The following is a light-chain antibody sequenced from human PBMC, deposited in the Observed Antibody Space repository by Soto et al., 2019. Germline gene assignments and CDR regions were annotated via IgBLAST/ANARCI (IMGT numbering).Light chain of an antibody. CDR3: QQSYSTPWT. CDR1: QSISSS. J-gene: IGKJ1*01. V-gene: IGKV1-39*01. Sequence: DIQMTQSPSSLSASVGDRVTITCRASQSISSSLNWYQQKPGKAPKLLIYAASSLHSGVPSRFSGSGSGTDFTLTISSLQPEDFATYYCQQSYSTPWTFGQGTKVEIK. CDR2: AAS.